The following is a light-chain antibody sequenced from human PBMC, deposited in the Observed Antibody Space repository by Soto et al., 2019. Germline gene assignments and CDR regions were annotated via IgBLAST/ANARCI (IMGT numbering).Light chain of an antibody. J-gene: IGKJ5*01. V-gene: IGKV3-11*01. CDR3: QQRHMWPIT. CDR1: QSVSSH. CDR2: DAY. Sequence: EIVLTQSPATLSLSPGERATLSYRASQSVSSHLVWYQQKPGQAPRLLIYDAYNRATGIPPRFSGSGSGTDFTLTISSLEPEDSAVYYCQQRHMWPITFGQGTRLEIK.